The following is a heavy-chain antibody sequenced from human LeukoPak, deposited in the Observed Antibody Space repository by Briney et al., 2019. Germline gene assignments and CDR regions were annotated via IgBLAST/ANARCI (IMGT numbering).Heavy chain of an antibody. J-gene: IGHJ4*02. V-gene: IGHV1-2*02. D-gene: IGHD3-22*01. CDR2: INPNSGGT. CDR3: ASSSPYDSSGYYPYY. CDR1: GYTFTCYY. Sequence: ASVTVSCKASGYTFTCYYMHWVRQAPGQGLEWMGWINPNSGGTNYAQKFQGRVTMTRDTSISTAYMELSRLRSDDTAVYYCASSSPYDSSGYYPYYWGQGTLVTVSS.